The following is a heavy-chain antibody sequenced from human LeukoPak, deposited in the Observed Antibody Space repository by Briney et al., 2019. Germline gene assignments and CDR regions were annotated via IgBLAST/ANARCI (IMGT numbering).Heavy chain of an antibody. J-gene: IGHJ6*03. D-gene: IGHD3-10*01. Sequence: SETLSLTCTVSGGSISSSSYYWGWIRQPPGKGLEWIGSIYYSGSTYYNPSLKSRVTISVDTSKSQFSLRLSSVSAADTAVYYCARGVDRGNYYYMDVWGKGTTVIVSS. CDR2: IYYSGST. CDR3: ARGVDRGNYYYMDV. CDR1: GGSISSSSYY. V-gene: IGHV4-39*07.